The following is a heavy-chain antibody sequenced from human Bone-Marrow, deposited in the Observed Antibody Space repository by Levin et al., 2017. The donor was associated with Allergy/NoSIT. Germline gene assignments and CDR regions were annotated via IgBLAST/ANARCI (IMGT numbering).Heavy chain of an antibody. Sequence: SCAASGFTFSSYGMHWVRQAPGKGLEWVAVISYDGSNKYYADSVKGRFTISRDNSKNTLYLQMNSLRAEDTAVYYCAKDPTGDVVSDYWGQGTLVTVSS. CDR3: AKDPTGDVVSDY. CDR2: ISYDGSNK. V-gene: IGHV3-30*18. CDR1: GFTFSSYG. D-gene: IGHD7-27*01. J-gene: IGHJ4*02.